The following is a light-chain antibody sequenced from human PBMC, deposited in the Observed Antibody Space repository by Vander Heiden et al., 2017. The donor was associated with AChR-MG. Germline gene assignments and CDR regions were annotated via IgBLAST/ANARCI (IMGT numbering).Light chain of an antibody. CDR1: QSVRTN. J-gene: IGKJ4*01. Sequence: EIVMTQSPATLSVSPGERATLSCRASQSVRTNLAWYQQKPGQAPRLLIFDASTRATGISTRFSGSGSGKEFTLTISSRQSEDFAGYYCQQYDNWPPLTFGGGTNVEIK. CDR3: QQYDNWPPLT. V-gene: IGKV3-15*01. CDR2: DAS.